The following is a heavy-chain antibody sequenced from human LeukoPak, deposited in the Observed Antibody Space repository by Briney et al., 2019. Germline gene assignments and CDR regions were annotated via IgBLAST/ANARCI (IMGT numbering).Heavy chain of an antibody. J-gene: IGHJ6*03. D-gene: IGHD6-13*01. V-gene: IGHV4-4*09. Sequence: SETLSLTCTVSGGSISNYYWSWIRQPPGKGLEWIGYIYASGGTNYNPSLKSQVTISVDTSKNQFSLRLSSVTAADTAMYYCARLTGYQQPTGGYYYYMDVWGKGTTVTVSS. CDR1: GGSISNYY. CDR2: IYASGGT. CDR3: ARLTGYQQPTGGYYYYMDV.